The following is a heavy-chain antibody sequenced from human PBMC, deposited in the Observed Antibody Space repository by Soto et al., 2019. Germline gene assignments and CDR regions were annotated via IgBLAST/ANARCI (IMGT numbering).Heavy chain of an antibody. CDR1: GFIFSSYD. V-gene: IGHV3-48*04. Sequence: EVQLVEAGGGLVQPGGSLRLSCAASGFIFSSYDMNWVRQAPGKGLEWVSYISSGSGNILYADSVKGRFTISRDNAKNSRYLQMNSLRAEDTAVYYWARTYGTGSLNWFDPWGQGTLVTVSS. CDR2: ISSGSGNI. J-gene: IGHJ5*02. CDR3: ARTYGTGSLNWFDP. D-gene: IGHD3-10*01.